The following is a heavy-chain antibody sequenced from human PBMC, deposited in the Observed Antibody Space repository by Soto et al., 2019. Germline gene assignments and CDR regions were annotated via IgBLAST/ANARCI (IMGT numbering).Heavy chain of an antibody. V-gene: IGHV1-2*04. J-gene: IGHJ6*02. D-gene: IGHD6-13*01. CDR1: GYTFTGSY. Sequence: ASVKGSFKASGYTFTGSYMHWVRQAPGQGLEWLGCLNPNSGGTNYAQKLQGWVTMTRDTSISTAYMELSRLRSDDTAVYYCARDMSPYRSSWPGMDVWGQGTTVTVSS. CDR2: LNPNSGGT. CDR3: ARDMSPYRSSWPGMDV.